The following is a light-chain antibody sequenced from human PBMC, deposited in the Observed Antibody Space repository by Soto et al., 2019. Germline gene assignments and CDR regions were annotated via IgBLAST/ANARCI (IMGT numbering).Light chain of an antibody. CDR3: SSYAGSNNYV. J-gene: IGLJ1*01. V-gene: IGLV2-14*03. CDR1: SSDVGGYNY. Sequence: QSVVTQPASVSGSPGQSITISCTGTSSDVGGYNYVSWYQQHPDKAPKLLIFDVRSRPSGISNRFSGSKSGNTASLTISGLQAADGADYYCSSYAGSNNYVFGTGTKVTVL. CDR2: DVR.